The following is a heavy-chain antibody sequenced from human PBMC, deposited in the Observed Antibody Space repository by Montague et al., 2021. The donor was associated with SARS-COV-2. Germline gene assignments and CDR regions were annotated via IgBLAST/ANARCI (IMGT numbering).Heavy chain of an antibody. CDR2: INHSGST. J-gene: IGHJ4*02. Sequence: SETRSLTCAVYGGSFSGYYRSWIRQPPGKGLEWIGEINHSGSTNYNPSLKSRVTISVDTSKNQFSLKLSSVTAADTAVYYCARGYQLRFLEWSSRQSTFDYWGQGTLVTVSS. CDR1: GGSFSGYY. D-gene: IGHD3-3*01. CDR3: ARGYQLRFLEWSSRQSTFDY. V-gene: IGHV4-34*01.